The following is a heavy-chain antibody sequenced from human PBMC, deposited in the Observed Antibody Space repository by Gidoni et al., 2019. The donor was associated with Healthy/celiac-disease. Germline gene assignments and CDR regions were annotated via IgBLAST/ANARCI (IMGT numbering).Heavy chain of an antibody. CDR3: AKGQLYYDFWSGGITHLGSYGMDV. CDR1: GFTFSSIA. V-gene: IGHV3-23*01. CDR2: ISGSGGST. J-gene: IGHJ6*02. D-gene: IGHD3-3*01. Sequence: EVQLLESGVGLVQPGGSLSPPCPASGFTFSSIALRWFPRRPGKGLEGDSAISGSGGSTYYAGSVKGRFTISRDNSKNTLYLQMNSLRAEDTAVYYCAKGQLYYDFWSGGITHLGSYGMDVWGQGTTVTVSS.